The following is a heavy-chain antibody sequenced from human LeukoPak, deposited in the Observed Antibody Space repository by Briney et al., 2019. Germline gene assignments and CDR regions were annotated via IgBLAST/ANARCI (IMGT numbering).Heavy chain of an antibody. V-gene: IGHV3-15*01. CDR3: ITWRWFDP. CDR2: IKSKTDGGTA. Sequence: KPGGSLRLSCAASGFTFPNTWMSWVRQAPGKGLEWVGRIKSKTDGGTADYAAPGKSRFTISRDDSKNTMYLQMNSLKTEDTAVYYCITWRWFDPWGQGTLVTVSS. J-gene: IGHJ5*02. CDR1: GFTFPNTW.